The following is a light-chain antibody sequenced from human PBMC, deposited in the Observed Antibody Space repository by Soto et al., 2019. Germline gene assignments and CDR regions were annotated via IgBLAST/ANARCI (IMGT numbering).Light chain of an antibody. CDR2: TNN. CDR1: NSNIGKNT. J-gene: IGLJ2*01. CDR3: AAWHDRLNGHAL. Sequence: QSVLTQPPSASGTPGQRLSISCSGSNSNIGKNTVNWYQQLPRTAPKLLIYTNNQRPSGVPERFSGSKSGTSASLAISGLQSEDEADYYCAAWHDRLNGHALFGGRT. V-gene: IGLV1-44*01.